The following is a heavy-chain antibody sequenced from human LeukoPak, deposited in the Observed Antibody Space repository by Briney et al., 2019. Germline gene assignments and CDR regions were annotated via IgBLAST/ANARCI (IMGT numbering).Heavy chain of an antibody. V-gene: IGHV4-31*03. CDR1: GGSISSGGHY. Sequence: SETLSLTCTVSGGSISSGGHYWTWIRQHPGKGLEWIGYVYYSGTTYYNPSLRSRVTISVDTSKNQFSLELTSATAADTAVYYCARDNSGWLYLDYWGQGTLVTVSS. D-gene: IGHD6-19*01. J-gene: IGHJ4*02. CDR3: ARDNSGWLYLDY. CDR2: VYYSGTT.